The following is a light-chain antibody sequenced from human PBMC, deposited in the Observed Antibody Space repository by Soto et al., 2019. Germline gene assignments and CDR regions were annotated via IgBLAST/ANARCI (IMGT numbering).Light chain of an antibody. V-gene: IGKV1-5*03. CDR1: QNINSW. J-gene: IGKJ1*01. Sequence: DIQMTQSPSTLSGSVGDRVTISCRASQNINSWLAWYQQKPGKAPHLLIYKVSNLQSGVPSRFSGSGSGTEFTLTISSLQPDDFATYYCQQYRGYWTFGQGTKVDI. CDR3: QQYRGYWT. CDR2: KVS.